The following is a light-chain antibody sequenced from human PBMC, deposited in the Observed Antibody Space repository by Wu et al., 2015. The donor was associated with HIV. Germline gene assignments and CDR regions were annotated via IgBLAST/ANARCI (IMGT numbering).Light chain of an antibody. Sequence: DIQMTQSPSSLSASVGDRVTITCRSSQTIMIYLNWYQQKPGKAPKLLISGASSLESGVPLRFSGSGSGTDFTLTINSLQPEDFATYYCQQSFRTPGTFGQGTKVEI. CDR2: GAS. CDR1: QTIMIY. V-gene: IGKV1-39*01. CDR3: QQSFRTPGT. J-gene: IGKJ1*01.